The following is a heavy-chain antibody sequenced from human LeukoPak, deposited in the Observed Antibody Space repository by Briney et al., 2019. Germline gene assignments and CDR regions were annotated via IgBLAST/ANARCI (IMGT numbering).Heavy chain of an antibody. D-gene: IGHD5-18*01. CDR1: GFTFSSYW. CDR2: IKQDGSEK. CDR3: ARDGYSYGDSGGYYGY. V-gene: IGHV3-7*01. J-gene: IGHJ4*02. Sequence: PGGSLRLSCAASGFTFSSYWMSWVRQAPGKGLEWVANIKQDGSEKYYVDSVKGRFTISRDNAKNSLYLQMNSLRAEDTAVYYCARDGYSYGDSGGYYGYWGQGTLVTVSS.